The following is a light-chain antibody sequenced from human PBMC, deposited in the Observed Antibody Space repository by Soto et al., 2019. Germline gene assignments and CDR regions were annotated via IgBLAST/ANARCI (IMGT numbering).Light chain of an antibody. CDR1: QSVSSH. CDR2: EAS. CDR3: QQRSNWPIT. J-gene: IGKJ5*01. V-gene: IGKV3-11*01. Sequence: EIVLTQSPATLSLSPGERATVSCRTSQSVSSHLTWYQQKPGQAPRLLIYEASNRATDIPARFSGSGSGTDFTLTISSLGPEDFAVYYCQQRSNWPITFGQGTRLEIK.